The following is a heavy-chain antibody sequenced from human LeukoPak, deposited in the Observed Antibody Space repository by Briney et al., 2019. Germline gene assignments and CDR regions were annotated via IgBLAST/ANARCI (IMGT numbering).Heavy chain of an antibody. CDR1: AGTFSSYA. CDR2: IIPIFGTA. Sequence: SVKVSCKASAGTFSSYAISWVRQAPGQGLEWMGGIIPIFGTANYAQKFQGRVTITADESTSTAYMELSSLRSEDTAVYYCASGRSGWYYFDYWGQGTLVTVSS. J-gene: IGHJ4*02. V-gene: IGHV1-69*13. D-gene: IGHD6-19*01. CDR3: ASGRSGWYYFDY.